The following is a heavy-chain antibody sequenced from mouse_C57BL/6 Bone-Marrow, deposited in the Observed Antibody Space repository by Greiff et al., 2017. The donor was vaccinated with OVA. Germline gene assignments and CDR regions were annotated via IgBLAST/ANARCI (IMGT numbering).Heavy chain of an antibody. CDR1: GYTFTDYY. CDR3: ARGDLFFAY. V-gene: IGHV1-26*01. CDR2: INPNNGGT. Sequence: VQLQQSGPELVKPGASVKISCKASGYTFTDYYMNWVKQSPGKGLEWIGDINPNNGGTSYNQKFKSKATLTVDKSSSTAYIELRSLTSEDAAVYYCARGDLFFAYWGQGTLVTGSA. J-gene: IGHJ3*01.